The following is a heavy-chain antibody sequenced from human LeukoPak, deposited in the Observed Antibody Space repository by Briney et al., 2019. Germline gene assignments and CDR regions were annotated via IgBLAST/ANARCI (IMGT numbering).Heavy chain of an antibody. Sequence: GGSLRLSCAASGFTFSSYAMSWVRQAPGKGLEWVSAISGSGGSTYYADSVKGRFTISRDNSKNTLYLQMNSLRAEDTAVYYCAKQVPDGEFPLYYYYGMDVWGKGTTVTVSS. CDR1: GFTFSSYA. D-gene: IGHD4-17*01. V-gene: IGHV3-23*01. J-gene: IGHJ6*04. CDR2: ISGSGGST. CDR3: AKQVPDGEFPLYYYYGMDV.